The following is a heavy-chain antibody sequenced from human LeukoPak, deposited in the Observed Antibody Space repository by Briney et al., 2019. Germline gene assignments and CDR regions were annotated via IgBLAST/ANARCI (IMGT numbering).Heavy chain of an antibody. CDR1: GGTFSSYA. D-gene: IGHD3-22*01. CDR3: ARASNPYYYDSSGYYSTDV. CDR2: IIPIFGTA. J-gene: IGHJ6*04. Sequence: SVKVSCKASGGTFSSYAISWVRQAPGQGLEWMGGIIPIFGTANYAQKFQGRVTITADESTSTAYMELSSLRSEDTAVYYCARASNPYYYDSSGYYSTDVWGKGTTVTISS. V-gene: IGHV1-69*13.